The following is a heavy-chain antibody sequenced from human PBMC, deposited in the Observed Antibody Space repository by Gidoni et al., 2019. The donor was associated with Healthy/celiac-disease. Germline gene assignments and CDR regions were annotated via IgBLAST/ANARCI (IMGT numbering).Heavy chain of an antibody. Sequence: QVQLQESGPGLVKPSETLSLTCAVSGYSISSGYYWGWLRQPPGKGLEWIGSIYHSGSTYYNPSLKSRVTISVDTSKNQFSLKLSSVTAADTAVYYCARDSGDDGGWFDPWGQGTLVTVSS. CDR3: ARDSGDDGGWFDP. CDR1: GYSISSGYY. D-gene: IGHD3-10*01. CDR2: IYHSGST. J-gene: IGHJ5*02. V-gene: IGHV4-38-2*02.